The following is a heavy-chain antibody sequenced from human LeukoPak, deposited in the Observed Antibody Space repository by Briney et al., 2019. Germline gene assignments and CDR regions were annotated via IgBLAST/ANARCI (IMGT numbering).Heavy chain of an antibody. CDR3: ARESGYYNFDY. J-gene: IGHJ4*02. Sequence: GGSLRLSFAASGFTFSSYEMNWVRQAPGKGLEWVSYISSSGSTIYYADSMKGRFTISRDNAKNSLYLQMNSLRAEDTAVYYCARESGYYNFDYWGQGTLVTVSS. CDR1: GFTFSSYE. D-gene: IGHD3-9*01. CDR2: ISSSGSTI. V-gene: IGHV3-48*03.